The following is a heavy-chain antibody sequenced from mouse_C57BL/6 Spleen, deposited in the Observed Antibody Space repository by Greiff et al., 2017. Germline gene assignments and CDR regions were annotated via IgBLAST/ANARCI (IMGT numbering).Heavy chain of an antibody. CDR3: ARRDDYDVEAWFAY. V-gene: IGHV1-69*01. CDR2: IDPSDSYT. CDR1: GYTFTSYW. J-gene: IGHJ3*01. D-gene: IGHD2-4*01. Sequence: QVQLQQPGAELVMPGASVKLSCKASGYTFTSYWMHWVKQRPGQGLEWIGEIDPSDSYTNYNQKFKGKSTLTVDKSSSTAYMQLSSLTSEDSAVDYSARRDDYDVEAWFAYWGQGTLVTVSA.